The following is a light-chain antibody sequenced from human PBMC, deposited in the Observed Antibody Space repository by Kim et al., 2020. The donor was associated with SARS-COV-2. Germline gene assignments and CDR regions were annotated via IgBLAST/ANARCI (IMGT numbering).Light chain of an antibody. CDR2: WAS. CDR3: QQYYSTPRA. J-gene: IGKJ1*01. Sequence: DIVMTQSPDSLAVSLGERATINCKSSQSVLYSSDNKNYLAWSQQKPGQPPKLLISWASTRESGVPDRFSGSGSGTDFTLTISSLQAEDVAVYYCQQYYSTPRAFGHRTKVDIK. V-gene: IGKV4-1*01. CDR1: QSVLYSSDNKNY.